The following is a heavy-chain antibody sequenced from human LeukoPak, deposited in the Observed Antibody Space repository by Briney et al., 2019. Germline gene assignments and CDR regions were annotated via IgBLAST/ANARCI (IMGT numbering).Heavy chain of an antibody. CDR1: GGSISSGGYY. Sequence: PSQTLSLTCTVSGGSISSGGYYWSWIRQHPGKGPESIGYIYYSGSTYYNPSLKSRVTISVDTSKNQFSLKLSSVTAADTAVYYCARDPCSGGSCWFDPWGQGTLVTVSS. CDR3: ARDPCSGGSCWFDP. V-gene: IGHV4-31*03. D-gene: IGHD2-15*01. CDR2: IYYSGST. J-gene: IGHJ5*02.